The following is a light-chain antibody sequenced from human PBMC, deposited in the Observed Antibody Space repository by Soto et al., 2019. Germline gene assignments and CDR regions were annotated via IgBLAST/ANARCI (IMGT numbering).Light chain of an antibody. Sequence: QSALTQPASVSGSPGQSITISCTGTSSDVGGYNYVSWYQQHPGKAPKLMIYEVSNRPSEVSNRFSGSKSGNTASLTISGLQAEDEGNYYCSSYTSGSTLGVFGGGTKVTVL. CDR1: SSDVGGYNY. J-gene: IGLJ2*01. V-gene: IGLV2-14*01. CDR2: EVS. CDR3: SSYTSGSTLGV.